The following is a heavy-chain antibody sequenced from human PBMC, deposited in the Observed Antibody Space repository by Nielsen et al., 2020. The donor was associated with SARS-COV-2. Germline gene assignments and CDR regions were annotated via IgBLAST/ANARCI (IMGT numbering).Heavy chain of an antibody. CDR1: GGTFSSYA. V-gene: IGHV1-69*06. CDR2: IIPIFGTA. CDR3: ARTSRDITIFGVVIRLGY. J-gene: IGHJ4*02. D-gene: IGHD3-3*01. Sequence: SVKVSCKASGGTFSSYAISWVRQAPGQGLEWMGGIIPIFGTANYAQKFQGRVTITADKSTSTAYMELRSLRSDDTAVYYCARTSRDITIFGVVIRLGYWGQGTLVTVSS.